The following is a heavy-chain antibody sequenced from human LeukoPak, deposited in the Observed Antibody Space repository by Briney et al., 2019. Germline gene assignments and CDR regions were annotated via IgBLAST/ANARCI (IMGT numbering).Heavy chain of an antibody. CDR3: ARQAATGAWLDP. D-gene: IGHD6-25*01. CDR2: IYYSGST. Sequence: PSETLSLTCTVSGGSISSYYWSWIRQPPGKGLEWIGYIYYSGSTNYNPSLKSRVTISVDTSKNQFSLKLSSVTAADTAVYYCARQAATGAWLDPWGQGTLVTVSS. V-gene: IGHV4-59*01. J-gene: IGHJ5*02. CDR1: GGSISSYY.